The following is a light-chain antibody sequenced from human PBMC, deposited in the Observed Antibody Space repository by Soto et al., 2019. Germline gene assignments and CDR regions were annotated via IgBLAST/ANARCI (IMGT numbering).Light chain of an antibody. CDR2: EVT. Sequence: QSALTQPPSASGSPGQSVTISCTGTSSDIGGYDFVSWYQQHPGKAPKLIIYEVTKRPSGVPDRFSGSKSGNTASLTVSGLQAEDEADYYCAAWDDNLRGYWVFGGGTKLTVL. J-gene: IGLJ2*01. V-gene: IGLV2-8*01. CDR1: SSDIGGYDF. CDR3: AAWDDNLRGYWV.